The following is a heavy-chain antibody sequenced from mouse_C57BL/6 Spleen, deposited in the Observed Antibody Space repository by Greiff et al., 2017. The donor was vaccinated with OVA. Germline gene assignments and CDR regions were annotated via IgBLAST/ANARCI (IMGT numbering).Heavy chain of an antibody. CDR1: GFNIKDYY. CDR3: AREEPIYYYGSSSFDY. Sequence: EVQLQQSGAELVKPGASVKLSCTASGFNIKDYYMHWVKQRTEQGLEWIGRIDPEDGETKYAPKFPGKATITADTSSNTAYLQLSSLTSEDTAVYYCAREEPIYYYGSSSFDYWGQGTTLTVSS. J-gene: IGHJ2*01. D-gene: IGHD1-1*01. CDR2: IDPEDGET. V-gene: IGHV14-2*01.